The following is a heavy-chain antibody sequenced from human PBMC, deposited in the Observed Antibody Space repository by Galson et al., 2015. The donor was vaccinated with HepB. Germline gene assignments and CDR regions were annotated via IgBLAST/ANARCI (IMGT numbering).Heavy chain of an antibody. D-gene: IGHD2/OR15-2a*01. J-gene: IGHJ6*02. CDR2: ISFHGTNK. CDR3: ARPSRDRLSSTTAYGMDV. CDR1: GFNFSNYA. Sequence: SLRLSCAASGFNFSNYAMHWVRQAPGKGLESVSVISFHGTNKFDADSVKGRFTISRDNSINTLYLEMNSLRGDDTAVYYCARPSRDRLSSTTAYGMDVWGQGTTVTVSS. V-gene: IGHV3-30-3*01.